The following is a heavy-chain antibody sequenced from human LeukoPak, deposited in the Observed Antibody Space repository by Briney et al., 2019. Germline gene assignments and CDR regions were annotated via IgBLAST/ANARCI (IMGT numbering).Heavy chain of an antibody. CDR2: INTNSGNP. D-gene: IGHD6-19*01. CDR3: ARRTRQLLVFWFDP. V-gene: IGHV7-4-1*02. Sequence: ASVTVSCMASGYTFTTYAMNWVRQAPEQGREWMGWINTNSGNPNYAQGFTGRFVFSLDTSISTAYLEISSLKAEDTAVYYCARRTRQLLVFWFDPWGQGTLVTVSS. J-gene: IGHJ5*02. CDR1: GYTFTTYA.